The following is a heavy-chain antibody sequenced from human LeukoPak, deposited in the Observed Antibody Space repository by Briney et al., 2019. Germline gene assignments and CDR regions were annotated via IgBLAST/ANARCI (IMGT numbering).Heavy chain of an antibody. Sequence: PSETLSLTCTVSGASISSSSYYWGWIRQPPGKGLEWIGSISYSESSYYNPSLKSRVTISVDTSKNQFSLRLSSVTAADTAVYNCAKGVTLPQTSHYYMDVWGKGTTVTVSS. CDR3: AKGVTLPQTSHYYMDV. CDR2: ISYSESS. V-gene: IGHV4-39*07. J-gene: IGHJ6*03. CDR1: GASISSSSYY. D-gene: IGHD5-18*01.